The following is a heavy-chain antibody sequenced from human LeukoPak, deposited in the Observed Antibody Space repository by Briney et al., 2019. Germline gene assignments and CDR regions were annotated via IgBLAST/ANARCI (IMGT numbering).Heavy chain of an antibody. CDR1: GFTFSSYA. CDR3: ARSAVRGTTMVRGVIIPTPLDY. J-gene: IGHJ4*02. Sequence: PGGSLRLSCAASGFTFSSYAMHWVRQAPGKGLEWVAVISYDGSNKYYADSVKGRFTISRDNSKNTLYLQMNSLRAEDTAVYYCARSAVRGTTMVRGVIIPTPLDYWGQGTLVTVSS. D-gene: IGHD3-10*01. CDR2: ISYDGSNK. V-gene: IGHV3-30*04.